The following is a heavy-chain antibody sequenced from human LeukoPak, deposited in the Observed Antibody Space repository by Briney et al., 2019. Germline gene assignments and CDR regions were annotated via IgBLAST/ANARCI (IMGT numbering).Heavy chain of an antibody. V-gene: IGHV3-23*01. CDR3: AKDQEGCSGGSCFLFDY. D-gene: IGHD2-15*01. Sequence: GSLRLSCAASGFTFSSYAMSWVRQAPGKGLEWVSAISGSGGSTYYADSVKGRFTISRDKSKNTLYLQMNSLRAEDTAVYYCAKDQEGCSGGSCFLFDYWGQGTLVTVSS. J-gene: IGHJ4*02. CDR1: GFTFSSYA. CDR2: ISGSGGST.